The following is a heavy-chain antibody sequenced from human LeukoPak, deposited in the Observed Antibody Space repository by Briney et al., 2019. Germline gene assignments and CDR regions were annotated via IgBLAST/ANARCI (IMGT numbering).Heavy chain of an antibody. CDR2: INSDGSST. V-gene: IGHV3-74*01. CDR3: ARDLLSSGYYDSSGVDY. D-gene: IGHD3-22*01. CDR1: GFTFSSYW. Sequence: GGSLRLSCAASGFTFSSYWMHWVRQAPGKGLVWVSRINSDGSSTSYADSVKGRFTISRDNAKNTLYLQMNSLRAEDMAVYYCARDLLSSGYYDSSGVDYWGQGTLVTVSS. J-gene: IGHJ4*02.